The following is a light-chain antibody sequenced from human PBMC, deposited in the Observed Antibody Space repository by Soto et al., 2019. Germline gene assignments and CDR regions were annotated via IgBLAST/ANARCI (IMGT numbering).Light chain of an antibody. Sequence: QSAITQPASVTGSPGQSITVSCTGTSSDVGGYNHVSWYQQYPGTAPKFIIYEVTNRPSGVSDRFSGSKSGNTASLTISGLQTEDEADYYCTSYTVRKSWVFGGGTKLTVL. V-gene: IGLV2-14*01. CDR2: EVT. CDR1: SSDVGGYNH. J-gene: IGLJ3*02. CDR3: TSYTVRKSWV.